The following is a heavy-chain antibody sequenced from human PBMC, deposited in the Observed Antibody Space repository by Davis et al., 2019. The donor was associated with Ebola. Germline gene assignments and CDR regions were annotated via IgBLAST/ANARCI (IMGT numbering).Heavy chain of an antibody. D-gene: IGHD3-10*01. J-gene: IGHJ4*02. Sequence: ASVKVSCKASGYTFTSYDINWVRQAPGQGLEWMGWINPNSGGTNYAQKFQGWVTMTRDTSISTAYMELSRLRSEDTAVYYCARFGTYIDYWGQGTLVTVSS. CDR1: GYTFTSYD. CDR3: ARFGTYIDY. CDR2: INPNSGGT. V-gene: IGHV1-2*04.